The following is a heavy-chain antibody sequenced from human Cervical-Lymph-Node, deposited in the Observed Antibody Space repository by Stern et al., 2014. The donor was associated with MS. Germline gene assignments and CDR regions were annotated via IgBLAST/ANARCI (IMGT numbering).Heavy chain of an antibody. J-gene: IGHJ4*02. V-gene: IGHV1-69*01. CDR2: IIPILGTS. D-gene: IGHD1-1*01. CDR3: ARDRSLGGTPFFDN. Sequence: VQLVESGAEVKKPGSSVKVSCKASGGTFSNYAIAWVRQAPGQGLEWMGGIIPILGTSTYAQKFQGRVTITAEDFSTTADMEVSSLRSEDTAVYYCARDRSLGGTPFFDNWGQGTLVTVSS. CDR1: GGTFSNYA.